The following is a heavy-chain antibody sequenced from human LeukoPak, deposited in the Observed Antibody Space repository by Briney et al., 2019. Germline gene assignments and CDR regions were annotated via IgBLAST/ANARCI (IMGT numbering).Heavy chain of an antibody. CDR1: GYTFTSYY. V-gene: IGHV1-46*01. J-gene: IGHJ4*02. CDR2: INPSGGST. Sequence: GASVKVSCKASGYTFTSYYMHWVRQAPGQGLEWMGIINPSGGSTSYAQKFQGRVTMTRDMSTSTVYMELSSLRSEDTAVYYCARTYGSGSYYRNYFDYWGQGTLVTVSS. CDR3: ARTYGSGSYYRNYFDY. D-gene: IGHD3-10*01.